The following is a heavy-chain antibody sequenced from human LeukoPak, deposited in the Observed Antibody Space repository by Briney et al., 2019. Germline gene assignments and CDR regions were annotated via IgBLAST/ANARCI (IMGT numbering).Heavy chain of an antibody. D-gene: IGHD6-19*01. CDR1: GFSFGSYG. CDR3: ARTREQWQVLDY. J-gene: IGHJ4*02. CDR2: ISHEGSSQ. Sequence: GGSLRPSCAASGFSFGSYGIHWVRQAPGKGLEWVAVISHEGSSQYYGDSVKGRFTISRDNSKNMVYLQMNSLRTEDTAVYYCARTREQWQVLDYWGQGTLVTVSS. V-gene: IGHV3-30*03.